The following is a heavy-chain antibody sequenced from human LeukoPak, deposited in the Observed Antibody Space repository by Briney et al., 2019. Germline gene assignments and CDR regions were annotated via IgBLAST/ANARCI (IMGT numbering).Heavy chain of an antibody. CDR3: AKDGEVYCGGDCSIGDY. D-gene: IGHD2-21*01. Sequence: GGSLRLSCAPSGFIFEDYGMHWVRQAPGKGLEWVSGINWNGGSTGYADSVKGRFTISRDNSKNTLYLQMNSLRPEDTAVYYCAKDGEVYCGGDCSIGDYWGQGTLVTVSS. J-gene: IGHJ4*02. CDR2: INWNGGST. CDR1: GFIFEDYG. V-gene: IGHV3-20*04.